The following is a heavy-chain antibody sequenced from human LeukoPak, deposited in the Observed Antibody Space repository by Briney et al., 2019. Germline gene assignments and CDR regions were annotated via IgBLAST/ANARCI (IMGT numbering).Heavy chain of an antibody. CDR2: INPSSGGT. CDR1: GYTFTGYY. V-gene: IGHV1-2*02. CDR3: ARDSGPIVVVPAALGY. J-gene: IGHJ4*02. D-gene: IGHD2-2*01. Sequence: ASVKVSCKAPGYTFTGYYMHWVRQAPGQGLEWMGWINPSSGGTNYAQKFQGRVTMTRDTSISTAYMELSRLRSDDTAVYYCARDSGPIVVVPAALGYWGQGTLVTVSS.